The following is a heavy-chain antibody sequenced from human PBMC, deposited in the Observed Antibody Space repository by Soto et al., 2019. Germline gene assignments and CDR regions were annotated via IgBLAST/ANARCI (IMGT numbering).Heavy chain of an antibody. CDR3: ARDREDGSGTKYNWFDS. Sequence: QMQLVQSGAEVKKPGSSVKISCKDSGGTFGNLGISWLRQAPGQGLEWMGGTIPIFDTPHYAEKFRDRVTITADATTTAYLELTSLTSADTATYYCARDREDGSGTKYNWFDSWGQGTLVTVSS. CDR1: GGTFGNLG. J-gene: IGHJ5*01. D-gene: IGHD3-10*01. CDR2: TIPIFDTP. V-gene: IGHV1-69*01.